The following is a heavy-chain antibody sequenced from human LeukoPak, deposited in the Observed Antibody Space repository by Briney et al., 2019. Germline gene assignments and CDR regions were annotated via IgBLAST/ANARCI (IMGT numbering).Heavy chain of an antibody. CDR2: ISVSGGST. J-gene: IGHJ4*02. D-gene: IGHD6-13*01. Sequence: GGSLRLSCAVSGFTFSNYGMTWVRQAPGKGLEWVSAISVSGGSTYYADSVKGRFTISRDNSKNTLYLQMNSLRAEDTAVYYCAKNLAYSSSWYGSFDYWGQGTLVTVSS. V-gene: IGHV3-23*01. CDR3: AKNLAYSSSWYGSFDY. CDR1: GFTFSNYG.